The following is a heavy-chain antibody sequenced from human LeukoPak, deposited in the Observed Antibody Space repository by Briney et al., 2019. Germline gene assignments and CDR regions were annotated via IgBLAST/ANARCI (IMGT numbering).Heavy chain of an antibody. CDR1: GFTFGSYA. Sequence: GGSLRLSCAASGFTFGSYAMSWVRQAPGKGREWVSAISGSGGSTYYADSVKGRFTISRDNSKNTLYVQMNSLRAEDTAVYYCAKLPTVTTGYWGQGTLVTVSS. V-gene: IGHV3-23*01. J-gene: IGHJ4*02. CDR2: ISGSGGST. CDR3: AKLPTVTTGY. D-gene: IGHD4-11*01.